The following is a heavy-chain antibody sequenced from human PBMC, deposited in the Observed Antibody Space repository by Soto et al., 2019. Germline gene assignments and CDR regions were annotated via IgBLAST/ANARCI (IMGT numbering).Heavy chain of an antibody. CDR2: ISWNSGSI. D-gene: IGHD2-15*01. V-gene: IGHV3-9*01. Sequence: PGGSLRLSCAASGFTFDDYAMHWVRQAPGKGLEWVSGISWNSGSIGYADSVKGRFTISRDNSMNTLYLQVNSLRAEDTAVYYCAKDTPTGSVIAPWDYYGMDVWGQGTTVTVSS. J-gene: IGHJ6*02. CDR3: AKDTPTGSVIAPWDYYGMDV. CDR1: GFTFDDYA.